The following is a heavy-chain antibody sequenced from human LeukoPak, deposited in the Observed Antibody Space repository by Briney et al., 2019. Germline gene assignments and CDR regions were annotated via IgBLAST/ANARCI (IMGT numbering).Heavy chain of an antibody. CDR2: IYYSGST. J-gene: IGHJ3*02. V-gene: IGHV4-59*08. CDR1: GGSISSYY. Sequence: SETLSLTCTVSGGSISSYYWSWIRQPPGKVLEWIGYIYYSGSTNYNPSLKSRVTISVDTSKNQFSLKLSSVTAADTAVYFCARGPYSYDSSGAFDIWGQGTMVTVSS. D-gene: IGHD3-22*01. CDR3: ARGPYSYDSSGAFDI.